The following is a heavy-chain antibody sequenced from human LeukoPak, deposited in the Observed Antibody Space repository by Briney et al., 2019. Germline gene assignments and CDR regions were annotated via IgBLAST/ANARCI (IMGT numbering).Heavy chain of an antibody. V-gene: IGHV3-23*01. CDR1: GFTFSSYA. CDR3: AKGATAVVVVAATFDY. CDR2: ISGSGGST. D-gene: IGHD2-15*01. J-gene: IGHJ4*02. Sequence: QPGGSLRLSCVASGFTFSSYAMSWVRQAPGKGLEWVSAISGSGGSTYYADSVKGRFTISRDNSKNTLYLQMNSLRAEDTAVYYCAKGATAVVVVAATFDYWGQGTLVTVSS.